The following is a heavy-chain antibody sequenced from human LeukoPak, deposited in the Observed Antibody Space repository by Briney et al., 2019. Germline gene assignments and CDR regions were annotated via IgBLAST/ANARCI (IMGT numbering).Heavy chain of an antibody. V-gene: IGHV3-21*01. CDR1: GFTFSSYS. Sequence: PGGSLRLSCAASGFTFSSYSMNWVRQAPGKGLEWVSSISSSSSYIYYADSVKDRFTISRDNAKNSLYLQMNSLRAEDTAVYYCARVVGDYEEYFQHWGQGTLVTVSS. D-gene: IGHD3-16*01. CDR2: ISSSSSYI. CDR3: ARVVGDYEEYFQH. J-gene: IGHJ1*01.